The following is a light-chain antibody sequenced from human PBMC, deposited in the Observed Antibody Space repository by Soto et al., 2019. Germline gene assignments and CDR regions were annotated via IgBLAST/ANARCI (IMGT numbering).Light chain of an antibody. Sequence: QSVLTHPASLSGSPGQSITISCTGTSSNVGSYKLVSWYQQHPGKAPKLMIFEVNKRPSGVSNRFSGSKSGNTASLTISGLKVEDEADYYCCSSGGSPTYVFGTGTRSPS. CDR1: SSNVGSYKL. J-gene: IGLJ1*01. CDR3: CSSGGSPTYV. V-gene: IGLV2-23*02. CDR2: EVN.